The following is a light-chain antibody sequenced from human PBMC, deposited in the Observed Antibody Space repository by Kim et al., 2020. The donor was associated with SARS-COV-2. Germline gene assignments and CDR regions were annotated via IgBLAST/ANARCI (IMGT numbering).Light chain of an antibody. V-gene: IGKV1-5*03. CDR1: QSISSW. CDR2: KAS. CDR3: QQYSSYSLT. Sequence: DIQMTHSPSTLSASVGDRVTITCRASQSISSWLAWYQQKPGKAPKLLIYKASNLQSGVPSRFSGSGSGTEFTLTISSLQPDDFATYYCQQYSSYSLTFGQGNKVDIK. J-gene: IGKJ1*01.